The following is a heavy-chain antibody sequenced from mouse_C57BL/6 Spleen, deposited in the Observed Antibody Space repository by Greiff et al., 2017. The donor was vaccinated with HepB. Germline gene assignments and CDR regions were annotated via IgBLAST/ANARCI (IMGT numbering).Heavy chain of an antibody. Sequence: QVQLQQSGAELVRPGASVKLSCKASGYTFTDYYINWVKQRPGQGLEWIARIYPGSGNTYYNEKFKGKATLTAEKSSSTAYMQLSSLTSEDSAVYYCARGYDDGDYWGQGTTRTVSS. CDR3: ARGYDDGDY. V-gene: IGHV1-76*01. D-gene: IGHD2-2*01. CDR1: GYTFTDYY. CDR2: IYPGSGNT. J-gene: IGHJ2*01.